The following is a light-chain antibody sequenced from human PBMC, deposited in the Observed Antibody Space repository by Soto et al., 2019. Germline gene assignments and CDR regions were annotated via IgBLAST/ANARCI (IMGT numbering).Light chain of an antibody. CDR2: HAS. CDR1: QSISNF. CDR3: QQRSNWPPT. Sequence: LTQSPSTLSLSPGASATLSCRASQSISNFLAWYQQTPGKAPRLLIYHASKRATDIPERFIGSGSGTDFTLTISSLEPEDFAVYYCQQRSNWPPTFGGGTKVDIK. J-gene: IGKJ4*01. V-gene: IGKV3-11*01.